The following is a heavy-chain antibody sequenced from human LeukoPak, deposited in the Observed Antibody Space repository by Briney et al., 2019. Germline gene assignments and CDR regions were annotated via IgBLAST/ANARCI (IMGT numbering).Heavy chain of an antibody. CDR3: TRSIVVVLAVKTVALDI. CDR1: GFTFGDYA. Sequence: RSLRLSCTASGFTFGDYAMSWFRQAPGKGLEWVGFIRSKAYGGTTEYAASVKGRFTISRDDSKSIAYLQMNSLKTEDTAVYYCTRSIVVVLAVKTVALDIWGQGTMVTVSS. V-gene: IGHV3-49*03. D-gene: IGHD2-15*01. CDR2: IRSKAYGGTT. J-gene: IGHJ3*02.